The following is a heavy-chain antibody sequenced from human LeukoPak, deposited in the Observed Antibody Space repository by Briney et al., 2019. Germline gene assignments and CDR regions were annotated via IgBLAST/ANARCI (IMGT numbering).Heavy chain of an antibody. CDR1: GFTFSNYW. J-gene: IGHJ4*02. D-gene: IGHD3-22*01. V-gene: IGHV3-66*04. CDR3: AGLPAYYYDTSGFYFDY. CDR2: IYSGGSR. Sequence: GGSLRLSCAASGFTFSNYWMHWVRQAPGKGLEWVSVIYSGGSRYYADSVKGRFTISRDNSKNTLYLQMNSLRAEDTAVYYCAGLPAYYYDTSGFYFDYWGQGTLVTVSS.